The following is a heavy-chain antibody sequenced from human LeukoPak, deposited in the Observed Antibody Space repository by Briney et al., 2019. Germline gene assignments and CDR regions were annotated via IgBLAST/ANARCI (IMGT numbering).Heavy chain of an antibody. V-gene: IGHV3-11*01. D-gene: IGHD2-15*01. Sequence: GGSLRLSCAASGFTFSDYYISGIREARERGREGGSYISSSGSTIYYADSVKGRFTISRDNAKNSLYLQMNSLRAEDTAVYYCARDNCSGGSCYNPWGQGTLVTASS. J-gene: IGHJ5*02. CDR3: ARDNCSGGSCYNP. CDR2: ISSSGSTI. CDR1: GFTFSDYY.